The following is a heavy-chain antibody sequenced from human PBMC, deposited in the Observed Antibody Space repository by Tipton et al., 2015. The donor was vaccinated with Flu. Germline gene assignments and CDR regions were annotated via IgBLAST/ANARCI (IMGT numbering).Heavy chain of an antibody. Sequence: TLSLTCAVFGGSFSGYYWSWIRQPPGKGLEWVGEINPSGSTNYNPSLKGRVTISVDTSKNQFSLKLRSVTAADTAVYYCARGGGEAASNWGQGTLVTVSS. J-gene: IGHJ4*02. CDR2: INPSGST. CDR1: GGSFSGYY. V-gene: IGHV4-34*01. D-gene: IGHD6-13*01. CDR3: ARGGGEAASN.